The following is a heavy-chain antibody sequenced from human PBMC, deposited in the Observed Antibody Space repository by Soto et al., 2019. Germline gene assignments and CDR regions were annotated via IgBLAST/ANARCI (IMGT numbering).Heavy chain of an antibody. Sequence: QVQLVQSGAEVKKPGASVKVSCKASGYTITGYYMHWVRQAPGQGLEWMGWINPNSGGTNYAQKFQGWVTMTRDTSISTAYMELSRLRSDDTAVYYCARDPYGGNTPFDYWGQGTLVTVSS. D-gene: IGHD4-17*01. CDR1: GYTITGYY. V-gene: IGHV1-2*04. CDR3: ARDPYGGNTPFDY. CDR2: INPNSGGT. J-gene: IGHJ4*02.